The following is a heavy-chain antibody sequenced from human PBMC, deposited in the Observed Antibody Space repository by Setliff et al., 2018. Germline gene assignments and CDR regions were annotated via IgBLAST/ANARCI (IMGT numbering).Heavy chain of an antibody. J-gene: IGHJ4*02. V-gene: IGHV5-51*01. CDR3: ARATGIGWPFDY. CDR1: GFSFTTYW. Sequence: GESLKISCKGSGFSFTTYWISWVRQMPGKSLELMGIIYPGDSDTRYSPAFQGQVTISADRSISTAYLQWSSLRASDTAMYYCARATGIGWPFDYWGQGTLVTVSS. D-gene: IGHD6-13*01. CDR2: IYPGDSDT.